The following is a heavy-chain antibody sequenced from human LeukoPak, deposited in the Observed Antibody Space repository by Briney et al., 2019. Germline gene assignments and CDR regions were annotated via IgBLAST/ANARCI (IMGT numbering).Heavy chain of an antibody. CDR1: GGSISSSNW. CDR3: ARGPTYYDFWSGYTGAGSHWFDP. Sequence: SETLSLTCAVSGGSISSSNWWSWVRQPPGKGLEWIGEIYHSGSTNYNPSLKSRVTISVDKSKNRFSLKLSSVTAADTAVYYCARGPTYYDFWSGYTGAGSHWFDPWGQGTLVTVSS. J-gene: IGHJ5*02. CDR2: IYHSGST. V-gene: IGHV4-4*02. D-gene: IGHD3-3*01.